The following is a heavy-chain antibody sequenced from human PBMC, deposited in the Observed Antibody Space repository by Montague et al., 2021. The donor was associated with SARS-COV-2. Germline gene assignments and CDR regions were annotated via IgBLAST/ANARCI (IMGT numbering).Heavy chain of an antibody. J-gene: IGHJ5*02. V-gene: IGHV4-59*12. CDR3: ARAIGAPENWFDP. D-gene: IGHD3-16*01. Sequence: SETLSLTCTVSGGSIRNYFWSWIRQPPGKGLKWIGYIYYTGSTNYNPSLKSRVTTSISMSEDQFSLKLNSVTAADTAVYYCARAIGAPENWFDPWGQGTLVTVSS. CDR2: IYYTGST. CDR1: GGSIRNYF.